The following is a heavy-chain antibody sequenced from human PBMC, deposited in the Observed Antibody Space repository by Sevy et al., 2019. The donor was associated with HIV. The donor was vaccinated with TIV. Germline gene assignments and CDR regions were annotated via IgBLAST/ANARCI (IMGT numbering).Heavy chain of an antibody. CDR2: IYYSGST. J-gene: IGHJ4*02. D-gene: IGHD3-22*01. CDR3: GGKGGGIYGTYYYDSSGYSYFDY. CDR1: GGSISSSSYY. Sequence: SETLSLTCTVSGGSISSSSYYWGWIRQPPGKGLEWIGSIYYSGSTYYNPSLKSRVTISVDTSKNQFSLKLSSVTAAGQALYFCGGKGGGIYGTYYYDSSGYSYFDYWGQGTLVTVSS. V-gene: IGHV4-39*01.